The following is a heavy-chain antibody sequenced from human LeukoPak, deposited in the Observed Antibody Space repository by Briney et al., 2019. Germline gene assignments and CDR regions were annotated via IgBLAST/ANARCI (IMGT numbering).Heavy chain of an antibody. CDR1: GFTFSSYW. Sequence: GGSLRLSCEASGFTFSSYWMHWVRQAPGKGLVWVSRIKADGSETSYADSVKGRFTISRDNAKNTLYLQMNSLRAEDTAVYYCARSLRYCTNGVCPWGQGTLVTVSS. CDR2: IKADGSET. D-gene: IGHD2-8*01. V-gene: IGHV3-74*01. J-gene: IGHJ5*02. CDR3: ARSLRYCTNGVCP.